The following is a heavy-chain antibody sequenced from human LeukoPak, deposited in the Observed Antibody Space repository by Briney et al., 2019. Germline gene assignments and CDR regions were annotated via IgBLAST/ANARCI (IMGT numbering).Heavy chain of an antibody. D-gene: IGHD3-3*01. CDR1: GFTFSSYA. J-gene: IGHJ6*02. V-gene: IGHV3-23*01. CDR2: ISGSGGST. CDR3: ARSSRFLEWLYYYYGMDV. Sequence: GGSLRLSCAASGFTFSSYAMSWVRQAPGKGLEWVSAISGSGGSTYYADSVKGRFTISRDNSKNTLYLQMNSLRAEDTAVYYCARSSRFLEWLYYYYGMDVWGQGTTVTVSS.